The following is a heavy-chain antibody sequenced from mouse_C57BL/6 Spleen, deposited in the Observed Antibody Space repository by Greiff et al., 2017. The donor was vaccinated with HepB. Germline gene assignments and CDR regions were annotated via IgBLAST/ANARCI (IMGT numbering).Heavy chain of an antibody. V-gene: IGHV1-82*01. J-gene: IGHJ4*01. CDR2: IYPGDGDT. Sequence: VQLQQSGPELVKPGASVKISCKASGYAFSSSWMNWVKQRPGKGLEWIGRIYPGDGDTNYNGKFKGKATLTADKSSSTAYMQLSSLTSEDSAVYFGARGVYDGYYSGAMDYWGQGTSVTVDS. CDR1: GYAFSSSW. D-gene: IGHD2-3*01. CDR3: ARGVYDGYYSGAMDY.